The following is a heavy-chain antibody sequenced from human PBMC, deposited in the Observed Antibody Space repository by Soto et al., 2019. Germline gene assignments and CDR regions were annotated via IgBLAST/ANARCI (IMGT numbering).Heavy chain of an antibody. V-gene: IGHV4-39*01. Sequence: SETLSLTCTVSGGSISSSSYYWGWIRQPPGKGLEWIGSIYYSGSTYYNPSLKSRVTISVDTSKNQFSLKLSSVTAADTAVYYCAGHRYYCDYDLSWWFDLWGQGALVTVSS. D-gene: IGHD4-17*01. CDR1: GGSISSSSYY. J-gene: IGHJ5*02. CDR2: IYYSGST. CDR3: AGHRYYCDYDLSWWFDL.